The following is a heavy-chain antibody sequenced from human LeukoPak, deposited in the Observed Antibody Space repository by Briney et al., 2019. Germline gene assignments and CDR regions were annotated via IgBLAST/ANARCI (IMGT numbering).Heavy chain of an antibody. Sequence: GGSLRLSCAASGFTFSSYWMSWVRQAPGKELEWVANIKQDGSEKYYVDSVKGRFTISRDNAKNSLYLQMNSLRAEDTAVYYCARGGYCSGGSCYPLGSWGQGTLVTVSS. J-gene: IGHJ5*02. CDR2: IKQDGSEK. D-gene: IGHD2-15*01. CDR1: GFTFSSYW. V-gene: IGHV3-7*01. CDR3: ARGGYCSGGSCYPLGS.